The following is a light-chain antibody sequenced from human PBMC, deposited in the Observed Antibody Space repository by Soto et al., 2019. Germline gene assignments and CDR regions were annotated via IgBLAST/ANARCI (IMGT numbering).Light chain of an antibody. V-gene: IGLV2-14*01. Sequence: QSALTQPASVSGSPGQSITISCTATTSDVGGYNYVSWYQQHPGKAPKLMIYEVSNRPSGVSNRFSGSKSGNTASLTISGLQAEDEADYYCSSYTSSSTNVVFGGGTKVTV. CDR3: SSYTSSSTNVV. J-gene: IGLJ2*01. CDR1: TSDVGGYNY. CDR2: EVS.